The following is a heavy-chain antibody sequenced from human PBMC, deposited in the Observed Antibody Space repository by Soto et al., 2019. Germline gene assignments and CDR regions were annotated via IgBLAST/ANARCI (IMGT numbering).Heavy chain of an antibody. J-gene: IGHJ4*02. D-gene: IGHD3-22*01. V-gene: IGHV4-34*01. CDR2: INHSGGT. Sequence: SETLSLTCAVYGGSFSAYYWSWIRQPPGKGLEWIGEINHSGGTSYNPSLKSRVTISVDTSKSQFSLKLTSVTAADRAVYYCARGSVDQVDSSGLYEYWGQGTPVTVSS. CDR3: ARGSVDQVDSSGLYEY. CDR1: GGSFSAYY.